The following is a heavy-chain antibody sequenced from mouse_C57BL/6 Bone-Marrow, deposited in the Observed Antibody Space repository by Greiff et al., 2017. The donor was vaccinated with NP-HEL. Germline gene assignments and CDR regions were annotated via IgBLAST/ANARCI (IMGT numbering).Heavy chain of an antibody. J-gene: IGHJ4*01. CDR3: VRDDTTVGNYAMDY. CDR2: IRSKSSNYAT. D-gene: IGHD1-1*01. CDR1: GFTFNTYA. Sequence: EVQLVESGGGLVQPKGSLKLSCAASGFTFNTYAMHWVRQAPGKGLEWVARIRSKSSNYATYYADSVKDRFTISRDDSQSMLYLQMNNLKTEDTAMYYCVRDDTTVGNYAMDYWGQGTSVTVSS. V-gene: IGHV10-3*01.